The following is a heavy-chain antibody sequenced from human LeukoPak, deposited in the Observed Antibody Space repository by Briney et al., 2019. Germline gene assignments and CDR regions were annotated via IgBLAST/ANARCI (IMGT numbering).Heavy chain of an antibody. CDR3: AGGSTFSPNWFDP. CDR2: RKQDGSQK. J-gene: IGHJ5*02. Sequence: GGSLRLSCAASGYTFSSYWMTWVRQAPGRGLEWVAHRKQDGSQKFYVDSVKGRFTISRDNAENSLYLQMNSLRADDTAVYYCAGGSTFSPNWFDPWGQGTLVTVSS. V-gene: IGHV3-7*04. CDR1: GYTFSSYW. D-gene: IGHD2/OR15-2a*01.